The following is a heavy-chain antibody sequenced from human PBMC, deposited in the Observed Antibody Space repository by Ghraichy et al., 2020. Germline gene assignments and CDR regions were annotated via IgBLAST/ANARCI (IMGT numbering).Heavy chain of an antibody. CDR1: GYTFTGYY. V-gene: IGHV1-2*02. Sequence: ASVKVSCKASGYTFTGYYMHWVRQAPGQGLEWMGWINPNSGGTNYAQKFQGRVTMTRDTSISTAYMELSRLRSDDTAVYYCARDLRRDGYFFDYWGQGTLVTVSS. CDR3: ARDLRRDGYFFDY. D-gene: IGHD5-24*01. J-gene: IGHJ4*02. CDR2: INPNSGGT.